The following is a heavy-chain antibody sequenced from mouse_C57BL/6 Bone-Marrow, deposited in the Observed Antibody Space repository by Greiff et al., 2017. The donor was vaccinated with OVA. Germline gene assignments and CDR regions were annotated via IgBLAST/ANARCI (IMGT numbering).Heavy chain of an antibody. V-gene: IGHV1-64*01. J-gene: IGHJ1*03. D-gene: IGHD1-1*01. CDR3: ASIYYYGSSPYWYFDV. CDR2: IHPNSGST. Sequence: VQLQQPGAELVKPGASVKLSCKASGYTFTSYWMHWVKQRPGQGLEWIGMIHPNSGSTNYNEKFKSKATLTVDKSSSTAYMQLSSLTSEDSAVYYCASIYYYGSSPYWYFDVWGTGTTVTVSS. CDR1: GYTFTSYW.